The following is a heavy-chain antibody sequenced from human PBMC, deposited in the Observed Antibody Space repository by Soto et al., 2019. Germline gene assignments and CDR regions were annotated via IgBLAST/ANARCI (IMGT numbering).Heavy chain of an antibody. Sequence: SVKASCKASGCTFSSYAISWVRQAPGQGLEWMGGIIPIFGTANYAQKFQGRVTITADESTSTAYMDLSSLRSEDTAVYYCARSQAYSGSPVGFDPLGQGTLVTVSS. CDR3: ARSQAYSGSPVGFDP. D-gene: IGHD1-26*01. V-gene: IGHV1-69*13. CDR1: GCTFSSYA. J-gene: IGHJ5*02. CDR2: IIPIFGTA.